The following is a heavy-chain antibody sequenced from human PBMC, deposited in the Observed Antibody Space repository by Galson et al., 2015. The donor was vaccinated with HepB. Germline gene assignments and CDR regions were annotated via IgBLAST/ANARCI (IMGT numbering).Heavy chain of an antibody. CDR1: GDSINYYY. D-gene: IGHD4-17*01. Sequence: SETLSLTCTVSGDSINYYYWSWIRQPPGKGLEWIGYIYYTGGTKCNPSLKSRVTMSVDTSKNQFSLKLRSVIDADAAIYFCARVTIYGEYTFDSWGRGTLVTVSS. J-gene: IGHJ4*02. CDR3: ARVTIYGEYTFDS. V-gene: IGHV4-59*01. CDR2: IYYTGGT.